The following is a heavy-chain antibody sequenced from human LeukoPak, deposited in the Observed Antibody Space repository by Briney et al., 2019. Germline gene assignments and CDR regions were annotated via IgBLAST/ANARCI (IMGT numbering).Heavy chain of an antibody. V-gene: IGHV3-49*03. D-gene: IGHD6-13*01. J-gene: IGHJ5*02. CDR1: GFTFGDYA. CDR2: IRSKAYGGTT. CDR3: TRVWDSSRTPARNNWFDP. Sequence: GRSLRLSCTASGFTFGDYAMSWFRQAPGKGLEWVGFIRSKAYGGTTEYAASVKGRFTISRDDSKSIAYLQMNSLKTEDTAVYYCTRVWDSSRTPARNNWFDPWGQGTLVTVSS.